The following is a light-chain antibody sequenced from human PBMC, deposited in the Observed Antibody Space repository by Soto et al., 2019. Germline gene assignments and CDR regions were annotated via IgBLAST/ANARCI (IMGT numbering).Light chain of an antibody. CDR1: SSDIGGYNY. J-gene: IGLJ1*01. CDR2: EVS. V-gene: IGLV2-8*01. CDR3: SSYAGSNNFV. Sequence: QSALTQPSSASGSPGQSVTISCTGTSSDIGGYNYVSWYQQHPGKAPKVMIYEVSKRPSGVPDRFSGSKSGNTASLTVSGLQAEDEADYYCSSYAGSNNFVFGTGTKVTVL.